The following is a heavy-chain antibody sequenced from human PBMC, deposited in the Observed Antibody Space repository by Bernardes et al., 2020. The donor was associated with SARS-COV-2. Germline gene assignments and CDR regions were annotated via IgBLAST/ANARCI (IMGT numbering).Heavy chain of an antibody. CDR1: GFTLSAYA. V-gene: IGHV3-23*01. CDR3: AKVSGAEYYGSGMDA. CDR2: ISSNGGTT. Sequence: GGSLRLSCVASGFTLSAYAMNWVRQAPGKGLEWFSGISSNGGTTYYAHSVKGRFTISRDTASNTLFLHMSRLRPEDTALYYCAKVSGAEYYGSGMDAWGQGTTVTVSS. D-gene: IGHD3-10*01. J-gene: IGHJ6*02.